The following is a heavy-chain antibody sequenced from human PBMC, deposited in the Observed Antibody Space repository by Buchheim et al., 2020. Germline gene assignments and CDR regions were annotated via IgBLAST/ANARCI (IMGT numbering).Heavy chain of an antibody. Sequence: EVQLVESGGGLVQPGGSLRLSCAASGFTFSSYEMNWVRQAPGKGLEWVSYISSSGSTIYYADSLKGRFTISRDNAKNSLYLQMNSLRAEDTAVYYCARGHGGYSYGYYYYYGMDVWGQGTT. J-gene: IGHJ6*02. CDR3: ARGHGGYSYGYYYYYGMDV. CDR2: ISSSGSTI. CDR1: GFTFSSYE. D-gene: IGHD5-18*01. V-gene: IGHV3-48*03.